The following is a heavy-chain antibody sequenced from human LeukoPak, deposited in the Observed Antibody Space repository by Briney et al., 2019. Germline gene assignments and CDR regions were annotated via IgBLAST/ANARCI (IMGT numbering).Heavy chain of an antibody. CDR1: GFMFDDYG. CDR3: ARATYYDSSGVDY. Sequence: PGGSLRLSCAASGFMFDDYGMSWVRQAPGKGLEWVSGINWNGGRTGYADSVKGRFTISRDNAKNSLYLQMNSLRAEDTAVYYCARATYYDSSGVDYWGQGTLVTVSS. D-gene: IGHD3-22*01. V-gene: IGHV3-20*04. CDR2: INWNGGRT. J-gene: IGHJ4*02.